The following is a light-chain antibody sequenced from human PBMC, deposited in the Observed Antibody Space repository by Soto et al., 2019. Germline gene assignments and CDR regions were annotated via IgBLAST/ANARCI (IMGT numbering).Light chain of an antibody. CDR1: SSDVGGYNY. CDR2: EVS. J-gene: IGLJ1*01. CDR3: SSYTSSRAYV. Sequence: QSAVTQPASVSGSPGQSITISCTGTSSDVGGYNYVSWYQQQSGKAPKLMIHEVSNRPSGVSNRFSGSKSGNTASLTISGLQAEDEADYYCSSYTSSRAYVFGIGTKVTVL. V-gene: IGLV2-14*01.